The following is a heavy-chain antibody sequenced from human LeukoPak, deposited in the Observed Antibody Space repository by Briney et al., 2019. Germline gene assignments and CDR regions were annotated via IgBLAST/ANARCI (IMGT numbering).Heavy chain of an antibody. CDR1: VYTYPRYG. V-gene: IGHV1-18*01. CDR2: ISDYRGNT. D-gene: IGHD6-19*01. J-gene: IGHJ1*01. CDR3: ARAGLAVAGTRYFQH. Sequence: PGPSVKVSCKSSVYTYPRYGVSWVPQPPGQGLECMGWISDYRGNTNYAQKLEGRVTMPTDTSTSTAYRALRSLRSDDTAVYYCARAGLAVAGTRYFQHWGQGTLVTVSS.